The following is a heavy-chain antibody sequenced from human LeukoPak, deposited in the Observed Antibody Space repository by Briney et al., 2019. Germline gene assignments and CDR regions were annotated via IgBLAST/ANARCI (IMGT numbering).Heavy chain of an antibody. J-gene: IGHJ4*02. CDR3: ARDHFTVAGNLDF. CDR2: INSDGSST. Sequence: GGSLRLSCAASRFTFSTYWMHWVRQAPGKGLVWVSRINSDGSSTDYADSVKGRFTISRDNAKNSLYLQMNSLRAEDTAVYYCARDHFTVAGNLDFWGQGTLVTVSS. D-gene: IGHD6-19*01. V-gene: IGHV3-74*01. CDR1: RFTFSTYW.